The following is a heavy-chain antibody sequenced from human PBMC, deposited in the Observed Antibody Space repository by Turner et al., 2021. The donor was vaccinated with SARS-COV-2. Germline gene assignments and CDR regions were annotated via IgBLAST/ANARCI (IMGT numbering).Heavy chain of an antibody. J-gene: IGHJ4*02. Sequence: EVQLLESGGGLIQPGGSLRLSCAASGFTFSSYAMSWVRQAPGKGLEWVSAISSSGGSTYYADSVKGRFTISRDNSKNTLYLQMNSLRAEDTAVYYCAREVSGSSNTGVYFDYWGQGTLVTVSS. CDR3: AREVSGSSNTGVYFDY. V-gene: IGHV3-23*01. D-gene: IGHD3-10*01. CDR1: GFTFSSYA. CDR2: ISSSGGST.